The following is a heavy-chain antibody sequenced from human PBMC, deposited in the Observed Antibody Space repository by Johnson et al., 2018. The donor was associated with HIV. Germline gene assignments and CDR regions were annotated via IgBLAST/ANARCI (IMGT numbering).Heavy chain of an antibody. CDR2: IYSGGST. J-gene: IGHJ3*02. CDR3: ARDGQLGAFDI. V-gene: IGHV3-53*01. D-gene: IGHD1-1*01. CDR1: GFTFSSYG. Sequence: RSLRLSCAASGFTFSSYGMHWVRQAPGKGLEWVSVIYSGGSTYYADSVKGRFTISRDNSKNTLYLQMNSLRAEDTAVYCCARDGQLGAFDIWGQGTMVTVSS.